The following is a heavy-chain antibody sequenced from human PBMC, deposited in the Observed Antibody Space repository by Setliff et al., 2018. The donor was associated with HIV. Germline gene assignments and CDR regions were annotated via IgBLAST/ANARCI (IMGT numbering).Heavy chain of an antibody. D-gene: IGHD3-22*01. Sequence: SVKVSCKASGYTFSNYDINWARKATGQGLEWMGWMNPNSGNAGYAQKFQGRVTMTRDTSISTAYLELSSLRSEDTAVYYCARGIIFSNGYSRDAFDLWGQGTMVTVSS. V-gene: IGHV1-8*02. CDR3: ARGIIFSNGYSRDAFDL. J-gene: IGHJ3*01. CDR2: MNPNSGNA. CDR1: GYTFSNYD.